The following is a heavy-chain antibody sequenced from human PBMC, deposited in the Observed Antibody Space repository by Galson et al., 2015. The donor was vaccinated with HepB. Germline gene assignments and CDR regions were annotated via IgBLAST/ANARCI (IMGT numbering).Heavy chain of an antibody. J-gene: IGHJ4*02. CDR1: GYTFTSYA. CDR2: INAGNGNT. CDR3: ALEEEVGAMVLGY. Sequence: SVKVSCKASGYTFTSYAMHWVRQAPGQRLEWMGWINAGNGNTKYSQKFQGRVTITRDTSASTAYMELSSLRSEDTAVYYCALEEEVGAMVLGYWGQGTLVTVSS. D-gene: IGHD1-26*01. V-gene: IGHV1-3*01.